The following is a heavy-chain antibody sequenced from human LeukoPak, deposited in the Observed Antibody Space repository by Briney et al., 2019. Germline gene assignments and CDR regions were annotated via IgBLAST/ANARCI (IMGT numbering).Heavy chain of an antibody. V-gene: IGHV3-21*01. J-gene: IGHJ4*02. Sequence: PGGSLRLSCAASGFTFSSYGMHWVRQAPGKGLEWVSSISSSSSYIYYADSVKGRFTISRDNAKNSLYLQMNSLRAEDTAVYYCARDQGRTVWFGELKSGTFDYWGQGTLVTVSS. CDR1: GFTFSSYG. D-gene: IGHD3-10*01. CDR3: ARDQGRTVWFGELKSGTFDY. CDR2: ISSSSSYI.